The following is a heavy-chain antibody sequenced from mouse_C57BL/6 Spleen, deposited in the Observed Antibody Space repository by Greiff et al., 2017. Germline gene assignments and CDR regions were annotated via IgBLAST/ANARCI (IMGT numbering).Heavy chain of an antibody. CDR2: IDPSDSYT. D-gene: IGHD1-1*01. J-gene: IGHJ2*01. CDR3: ARGGATVVATGGSDY. Sequence: QVQLQQPGAELVKPGASVKLSCKASGYTFTSYWMQWVKQRPGQGLEWIGEIDPSDSYTNYNQKFKGKATLTVDTASSTAYMQLSSLTSEDSAVYYCARGGATVVATGGSDYWGQGTTLTVSS. CDR1: GYTFTSYW. V-gene: IGHV1-50*01.